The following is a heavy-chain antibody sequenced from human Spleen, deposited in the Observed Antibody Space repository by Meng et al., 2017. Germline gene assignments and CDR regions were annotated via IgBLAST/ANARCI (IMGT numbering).Heavy chain of an antibody. CDR3: ARGTPGRSYSDY. CDR2: LGAHDGDT. D-gene: IGHD3-10*01. Sequence: QVQSVQSGPDVKKPGASVKVPCKASDYTFTGYGVSWVRQAPGQGLEWMAWLGAHDGDTSHAPKFQGRVTVSADRPTATAYMELRSLRSDDTAVYYCARGTPGRSYSDYWGQGTLVTVSS. J-gene: IGHJ4*02. V-gene: IGHV1-18*01. CDR1: DYTFTGYG.